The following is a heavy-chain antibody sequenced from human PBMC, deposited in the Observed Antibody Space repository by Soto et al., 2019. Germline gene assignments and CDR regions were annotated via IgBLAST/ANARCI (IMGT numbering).Heavy chain of an antibody. V-gene: IGHV4-39*01. CDR1: GGSISSSSYY. D-gene: IGHD4-17*01. CDR2: IYYSGST. CDR3: ARHDMDNYGDYYFDY. Sequence: KPSETLSLTCTVSGGSISSSSYYWGWIRQPPGKGLEWIGSIYYSGSTYYNPSLKSRVTISVDTSKNQFSLKLSSVTAADTAVYYCARHDMDNYGDYYFDYWGQGTLVTVSS. J-gene: IGHJ4*02.